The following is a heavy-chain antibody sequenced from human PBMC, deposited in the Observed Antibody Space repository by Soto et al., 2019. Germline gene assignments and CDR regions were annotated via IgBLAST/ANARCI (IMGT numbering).Heavy chain of an antibody. CDR1: CGSIRSSDYY. CDR2: IYYSGSA. J-gene: IGHJ4*02. CDR3: ARATYYSDTGGSPPLDY. V-gene: IGHV4-30-4*01. Sequence: PSETLSLTCTVSCGSIRSSDYYWTWIRQPPGKGLEWIGYIYYSGSANYNPSLKSRVTISVDTSRNQFSLNLNSVTAADTAVYFCARATYYSDTGGSPPLDYWGQGTLFTVSS. D-gene: IGHD3-22*01.